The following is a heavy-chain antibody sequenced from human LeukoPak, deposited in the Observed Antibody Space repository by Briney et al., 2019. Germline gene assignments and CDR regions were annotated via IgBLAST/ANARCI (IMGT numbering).Heavy chain of an antibody. CDR1: GGTFSSYA. J-gene: IGHJ6*02. CDR3: ARGVSPLSLDV. CDR2: INAGNGNT. D-gene: IGHD3-3*02. Sequence: ASVKVSCKASGGTFSSYAISWVRQAPGQRLEWMGWINAGNGNTKYPQKFQGRVTITRDTSASTAYMELSSLRSEDTAAYYCARGVSPLSLDVRGQGTTVTVSS. V-gene: IGHV1-3*01.